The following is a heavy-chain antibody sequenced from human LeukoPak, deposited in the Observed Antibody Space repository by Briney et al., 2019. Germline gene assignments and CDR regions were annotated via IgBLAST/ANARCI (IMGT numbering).Heavy chain of an antibody. V-gene: IGHV3-30-3*01. CDR2: ISSDGSDK. CDR3: AKGARYCSSTSCPAIYYYYGMDV. J-gene: IGHJ6*02. CDR1: GFTFSPHA. Sequence: GGSLRVSCAASGFTFSPHAMHWVRQAPGKGLKWVAVISSDGSDKYYADSVKGRFTISRDNSKNTLYLQMNSLRAEDTAVYYCAKGARYCSSTSCPAIYYYYGMDVWGQGTTVTVSS. D-gene: IGHD2-2*01.